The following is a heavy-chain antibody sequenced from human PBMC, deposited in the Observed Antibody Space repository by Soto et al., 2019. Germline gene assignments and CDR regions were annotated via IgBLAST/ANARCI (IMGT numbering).Heavy chain of an antibody. CDR1: GYTFTGYF. CDR3: ARGGGTILAPLP. D-gene: IGHD3-3*01. CDR2: IHTNSGAT. V-gene: IGHV1-2*02. J-gene: IGHJ5*02. Sequence: ASVKVSCKASGYTFTGYFMHWVRQAPGQGLEWMGWIHTNSGATKYAHKFQGRVTMTRDTSISTAYMELSGLTSDDTAVYFCARGGGTILAPLPWGQGALVTVSS.